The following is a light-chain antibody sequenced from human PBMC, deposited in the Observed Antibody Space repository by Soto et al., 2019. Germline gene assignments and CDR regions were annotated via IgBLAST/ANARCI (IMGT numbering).Light chain of an antibody. J-gene: IGKJ4*01. Sequence: EIVLTQSPGTLSLSPGERATLSCRASQSVSSSYLAWYQQKPGQAPRLLIYGASSWATGIPYRFSGSGSGTDFTLTISRLEPEDFAVYYCQQYDSSPLTFGGGTKVEIK. CDR2: GAS. CDR3: QQYDSSPLT. V-gene: IGKV3-20*01. CDR1: QSVSSSY.